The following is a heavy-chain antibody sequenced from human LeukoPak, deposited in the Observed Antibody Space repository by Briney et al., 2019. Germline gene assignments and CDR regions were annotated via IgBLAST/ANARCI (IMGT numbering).Heavy chain of an antibody. J-gene: IGHJ4*02. Sequence: GGSLRLSCEVSGLTVSDYWMGWVRQAPGKGLEWVANINPAGSDTYYVDSVKGRFTISRDNAKKSTFLQMNNLRVEDTALYFCFRWGVAADMQDWGQGTLVTVSS. CDR2: INPAGSDT. D-gene: IGHD2-2*01. CDR3: FRWGVAADMQD. V-gene: IGHV3-7*01. CDR1: GLTVSDYW.